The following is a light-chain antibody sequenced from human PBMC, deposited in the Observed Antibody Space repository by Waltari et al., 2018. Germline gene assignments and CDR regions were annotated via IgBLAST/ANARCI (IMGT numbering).Light chain of an antibody. CDR3: CSYAGSSTFV. V-gene: IGLV2-23*02. CDR1: SSDVGGYNY. CDR2: DVS. Sequence: QSALTQPASVSGSPGQSITISCTGTSSDVGGYNYVSWYQQHPGKDPKLMIYDVSKRPSGVSTRFSGSKSGNTASLTISVLQAEDEADYYCCSYAGSSTFVLGTGTKVTVL. J-gene: IGLJ1*01.